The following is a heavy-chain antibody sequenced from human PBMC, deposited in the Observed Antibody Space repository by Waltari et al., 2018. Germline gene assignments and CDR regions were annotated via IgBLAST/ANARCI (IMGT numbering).Heavy chain of an antibody. CDR2: TYYRSKWYN. Sequence: QVQLQQSGPGLVKPSQTLSLTCAISGDSVSSNSAAWNWIRQSPSRGLEWLGRTYYRSKWYNDYAVSVKSRITINPDTSKNQFSLQLNSVTPEDTAVYYCARDVVMIAARPKSNWFDPWGQGTLVTVSS. CDR1: GDSVSSNSAA. CDR3: ARDVVMIAARPKSNWFDP. D-gene: IGHD6-6*01. J-gene: IGHJ5*02. V-gene: IGHV6-1*01.